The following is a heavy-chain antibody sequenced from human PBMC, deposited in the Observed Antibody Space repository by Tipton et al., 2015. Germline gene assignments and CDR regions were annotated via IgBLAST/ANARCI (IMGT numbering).Heavy chain of an antibody. J-gene: IGHJ4*02. CDR1: GFTFTSYA. D-gene: IGHD1-26*01. V-gene: IGHV3-23*01. Sequence: SLRLSCSASGFTFTSYAMNWVRQAPGKGLEWVSIISGSGDTTYYADSVQGRFTISRDNAKNSLYLQMNSLRAEDTAVYYCARDGSYGDLYYFDYWGQGTLVTVSS. CDR3: ARDGSYGDLYYFDY. CDR2: ISGSGDTT.